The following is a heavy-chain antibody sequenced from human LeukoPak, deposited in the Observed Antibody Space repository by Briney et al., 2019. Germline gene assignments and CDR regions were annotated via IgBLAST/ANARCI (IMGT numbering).Heavy chain of an antibody. D-gene: IGHD6-6*01. CDR2: IYYSGST. J-gene: IGHJ4*02. Sequence: SETLSLTXTVSGGSISSYYWSWIRQPPGKGVEWIGYIYYSGSTNYNPSLKSRVTISVDTSKNQFSLKLSSVTAADTAVYYCARGKYSSSSSSDYWGQGTLVTVSS. V-gene: IGHV4-59*01. CDR3: ARGKYSSSSSSDY. CDR1: GGSISSYY.